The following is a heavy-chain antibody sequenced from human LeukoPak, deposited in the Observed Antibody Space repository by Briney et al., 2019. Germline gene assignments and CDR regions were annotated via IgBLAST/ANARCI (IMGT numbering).Heavy chain of an antibody. CDR2: ISAGGGST. D-gene: IGHD3-9*01. CDR3: AKRLTGYIYYYYMDV. Sequence: PGGTLRLSCAASGFTFSSYAMSWVRQAPGKGLEWVSAISAGGGSTYYADSVKGRFTISRDNSKNTLYLQMNSLRAEDTAVYYCAKRLTGYIYYYYMDVWGKGTTVTVSS. V-gene: IGHV3-23*01. J-gene: IGHJ6*03. CDR1: GFTFSSYA.